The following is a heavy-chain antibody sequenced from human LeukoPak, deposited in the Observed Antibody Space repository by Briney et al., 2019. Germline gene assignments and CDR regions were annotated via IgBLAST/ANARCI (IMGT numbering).Heavy chain of an antibody. Sequence: GGSLRLSCAASGFTFSTYSMNWVRQAPGKGLEWVSSISGSSNYIYYADSVKGRFTFSRDSAQNSLYLQMNSLRAEDTAVYYCARGQSYGWFDPWGQGTLVTVSS. CDR2: ISGSSNYI. CDR3: ARGQSYGWFDP. D-gene: IGHD5-18*01. V-gene: IGHV3-21*01. CDR1: GFTFSTYS. J-gene: IGHJ5*02.